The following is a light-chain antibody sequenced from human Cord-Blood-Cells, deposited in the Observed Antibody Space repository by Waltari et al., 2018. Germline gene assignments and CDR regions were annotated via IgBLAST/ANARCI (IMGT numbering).Light chain of an antibody. CDR1: QSVSSN. CDR3: QQYNNWPYT. V-gene: IGKV3-15*01. J-gene: IGKJ2*01. Sequence: EIVMTQSPATLSVSPGERATLSCRASQSVSSNLAWYHQKPGQAPRLLIYGASTRATGIPARFSGSGSGTEFTRTISSLQSEDFAVYYCQQYNNWPYTFGQGTKLEIK. CDR2: GAS.